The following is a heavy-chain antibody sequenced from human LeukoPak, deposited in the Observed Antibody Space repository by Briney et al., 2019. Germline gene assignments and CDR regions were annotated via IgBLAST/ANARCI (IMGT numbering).Heavy chain of an antibody. V-gene: IGHV4-38-2*02. CDR1: GYSISSGYY. J-gene: IGHJ5*02. CDR2: IYHSGST. D-gene: IGHD2-8*01. Sequence: SETLSLTCTVSGYSISSGYYWGWIRQPPGKGLEWIGSIYHSGSTYYNPSLKSRVTISVDTSKNQFSLNLNSVTAADTAVYYCAREGDKYANWFDTWGQGTLVTVSS. CDR3: AREGDKYANWFDT.